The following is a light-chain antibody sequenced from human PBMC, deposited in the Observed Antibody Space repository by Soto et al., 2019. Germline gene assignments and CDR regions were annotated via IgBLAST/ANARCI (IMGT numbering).Light chain of an antibody. CDR1: QSVSSK. CDR3: QQYNTWYT. Sequence: EIVMTQSPATLSVSPGESATLSCRASQSVSSKLAWYQQKPGQAPRLLIYGASTRATGIPARFSGSGSGTEFTLTISGLQSEDFAVYYCQQYNTWYTFGQGNKREIK. CDR2: GAS. V-gene: IGKV3-15*01. J-gene: IGKJ2*01.